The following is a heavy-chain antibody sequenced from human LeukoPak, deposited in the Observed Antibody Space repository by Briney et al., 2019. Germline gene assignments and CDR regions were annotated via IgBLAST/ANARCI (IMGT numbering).Heavy chain of an antibody. CDR3: ARYNYDSGSLN. V-gene: IGHV3-30*12. J-gene: IGHJ4*02. CDR2: IQYDGSNE. Sequence: PGGSLRLSCAASRFTFSSYGMHWVRQAPGKGLEWVAYIQYDGSNEQYADSVKGRFTISRDNTKNSLYLQMSNLKAEDTAVYYCARYNYDSGSLNWGQGTLVTVSS. D-gene: IGHD3-10*01. CDR1: RFTFSSYG.